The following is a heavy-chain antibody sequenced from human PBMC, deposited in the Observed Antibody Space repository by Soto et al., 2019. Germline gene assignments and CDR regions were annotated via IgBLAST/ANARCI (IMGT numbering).Heavy chain of an antibody. CDR3: ARVDITKRDAFDI. CDR2: MYSGGAT. J-gene: IGHJ3*02. V-gene: IGHV3-53*01. Sequence: EVQLVESGGGLIQSGGSLRLSCAASGFTVNSNYMTWVRQAPGKGLEWVSVMYSGGATYYADSVRGRFTISRDNSKNTLYLQMNNLRAEETAIYYCARVDITKRDAFDIWGPGTMVTVSS. CDR1: GFTVNSNY.